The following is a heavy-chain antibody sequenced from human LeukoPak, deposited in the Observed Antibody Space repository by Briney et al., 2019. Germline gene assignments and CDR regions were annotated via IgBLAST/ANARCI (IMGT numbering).Heavy chain of an antibody. Sequence: GESLKISCKGSGYSFTSYWIGWVRQMPGKGLEWMGIIYPGDSDTRYSPSFQGQVTISADKSISTAYLQWSSLKASDTAMYYCAIHPGSGSYFPRDGMDVWGQGTTVTVSS. CDR1: GYSFTSYW. V-gene: IGHV5-51*01. D-gene: IGHD3-10*01. J-gene: IGHJ6*02. CDR2: IYPGDSDT. CDR3: AIHPGSGSYFPRDGMDV.